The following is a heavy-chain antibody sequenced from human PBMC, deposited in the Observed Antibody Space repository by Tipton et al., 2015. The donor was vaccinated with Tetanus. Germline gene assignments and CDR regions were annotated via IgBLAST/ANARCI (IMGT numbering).Heavy chain of an antibody. CDR3: ARHPPPYYYGSGSYLDY. CDR1: GDSVSSNTMA. D-gene: IGHD3-10*01. V-gene: IGHV6-1*01. J-gene: IGHJ4*02. Sequence: PGLVKPSQTLSLTCAISGDSVSSNTMAWNWIRQSPSRGLEWLGRTYYRSKWFNDYAVSLRGRITVNADTSRNQFSLQLSSVTAADTAVYFCARHPPPYYYGSGSYLDYWGQGTPVTVSS. CDR2: TYYRSKWFN.